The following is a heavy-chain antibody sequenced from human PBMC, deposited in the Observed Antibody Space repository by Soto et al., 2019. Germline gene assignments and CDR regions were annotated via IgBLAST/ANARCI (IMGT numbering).Heavy chain of an antibody. CDR3: ARYYCSGGSCYSGLGYYYGMDV. V-gene: IGHV1-18*04. D-gene: IGHD2-15*01. CDR2: ISAYNGNT. Sequence: QVQLVQSGAEVKKPGASVKVSCKASGYTFTSYGISWVRQAPGQGLEWMGWISAYNGNTDYAQKFQGGVSMTTDNSTSTAYMEVRSLRSDDTAVYYCARYYCSGGSCYSGLGYYYGMDVWGQGTTVTVSS. CDR1: GYTFTSYG. J-gene: IGHJ6*02.